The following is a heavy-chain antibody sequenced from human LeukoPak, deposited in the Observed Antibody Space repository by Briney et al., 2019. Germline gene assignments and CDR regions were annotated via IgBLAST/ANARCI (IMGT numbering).Heavy chain of an antibody. V-gene: IGHV4-59*08. CDR1: GGSLSSYY. D-gene: IGHD7-27*01. Sequence: SETLSLTCTVSGGSLSSYYWIWIRQPPGKGLEWIGYVYYSGTTNYNPSLKSRVTISVDTSKNQFSLKLSSVTAADTAVYYCGRHENWGSSNGDSFHIWGQGKMVTVSS. J-gene: IGHJ3*02. CDR3: GRHENWGSSNGDSFHI. CDR2: VYYSGTT.